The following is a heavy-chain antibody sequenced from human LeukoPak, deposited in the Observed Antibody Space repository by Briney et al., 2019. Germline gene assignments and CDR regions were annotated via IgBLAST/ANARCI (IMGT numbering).Heavy chain of an antibody. V-gene: IGHV3-48*03. Sequence: GGSLRLSCAASGFPFSDHEMNWVRQAPGRGLEWVSYISSTGSDKYYPDSVKGRFTISRDNAKNSLYLQMNSLRAEDTAVYYCARRTSGAFAIWGQGTKVTVSS. CDR3: ARRTSGAFAI. J-gene: IGHJ3*02. CDR1: GFPFSDHE. CDR2: ISSTGSDK.